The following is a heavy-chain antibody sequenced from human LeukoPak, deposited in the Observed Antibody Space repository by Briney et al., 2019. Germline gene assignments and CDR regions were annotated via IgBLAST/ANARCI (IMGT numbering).Heavy chain of an antibody. D-gene: IGHD6-6*01. CDR1: GFTFTTYA. CDR2: IIGSAGST. CDR3: AKVCRTRISATIFDY. Sequence: GGSLRLSCAASGFTFTTYAMSWVRQAPGQGLEWVSSIIGSAGSTYSAHSLRGRVTFTRDISKNTLYLQMNSLRADDTAVYYCAKVCRTRISATIFDYWGQGTLVTVSS. J-gene: IGHJ4*02. V-gene: IGHV3-23*01.